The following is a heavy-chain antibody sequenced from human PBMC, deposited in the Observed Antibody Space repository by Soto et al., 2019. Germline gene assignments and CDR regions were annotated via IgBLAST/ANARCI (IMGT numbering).Heavy chain of an antibody. V-gene: IGHV1-3*01. CDR3: ARNPIVVVPAAIPDDFDI. J-gene: IGHJ3*02. Sequence: ASVKVSCKASGYTFTSYAMHWVRQAPGQRLEWMGWINAGNGNTKYSQKFQGRVTITRDTSASTAYMELSSLRSEDTAVYYCARNPIVVVPAAIPDDFDIWGQGTMVTFSS. D-gene: IGHD2-2*02. CDR2: INAGNGNT. CDR1: GYTFTSYA.